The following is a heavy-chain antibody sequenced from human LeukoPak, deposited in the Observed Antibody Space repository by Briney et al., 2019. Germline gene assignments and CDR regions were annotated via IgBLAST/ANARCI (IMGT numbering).Heavy chain of an antibody. CDR1: GFTFSSYW. J-gene: IGHJ6*02. Sequence: GGSLRLSCAASGFTFSSYWMNWARQAPGKGLEWVASINHNGNVNYYVDSVKGRFTISRDNAKNSLYPQMSDLRAEDTAVYFCARGGGLDVWGQGATVTVSS. V-gene: IGHV3-7*03. D-gene: IGHD3-16*01. CDR3: ARGGGLDV. CDR2: INHNGNVN.